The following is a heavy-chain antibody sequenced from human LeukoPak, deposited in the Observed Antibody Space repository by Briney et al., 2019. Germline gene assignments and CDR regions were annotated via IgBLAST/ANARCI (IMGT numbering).Heavy chain of an antibody. CDR2: IWYDGSNK. CDR1: GFTFSSYG. CDR3: AREAKPDKRGFDY. D-gene: IGHD3-10*01. J-gene: IGHJ4*02. Sequence: PGRFLRLSCAASGFTFSSYGMHWVRQAPGKGLEWVAVIWYDGSNKYYADSVKGRFTISRDNSKNTLYLQMNSLRAEDTAVYYCAREAKPDKRGFDYWGQGTLVTVSS. V-gene: IGHV3-33*01.